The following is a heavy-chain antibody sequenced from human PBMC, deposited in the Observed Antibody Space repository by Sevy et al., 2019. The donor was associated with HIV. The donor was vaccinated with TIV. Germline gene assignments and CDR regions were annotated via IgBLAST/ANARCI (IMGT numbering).Heavy chain of an antibody. V-gene: IGHV3-7*01. Sequence: GGSPRLSCAASGFTFGSYWMTWVRQAPGKGLEWVAKIKEDGSGRFYVDSVRGRFTVSRDNAKKTLYLQMNNLRGEDTALYYCARLYSSSSGRGLDNWGQGALVTVSS. CDR2: IKEDGSGR. CDR3: ARLYSSSSGRGLDN. J-gene: IGHJ4*02. CDR1: GFTFGSYW. D-gene: IGHD6-6*01.